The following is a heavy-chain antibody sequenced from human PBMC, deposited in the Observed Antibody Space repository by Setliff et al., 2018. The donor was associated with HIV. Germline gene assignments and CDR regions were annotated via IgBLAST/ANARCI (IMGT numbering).Heavy chain of an antibody. D-gene: IGHD5-18*01. J-gene: IGHJ4*02. CDR3: AKGVRGYNKGGLDH. CDR2: IYRSGST. Sequence: SETLSLTCAVSGFSISSGFYWAWIRQPPGKGLEWIGSIYRSGSTYYNPSLKSRVTISVDTSKNQFSLKLTSVTAADTAVYYCAKGVRGYNKGGLDHWGQGTLVTVSS. CDR1: GFSISSGFY. V-gene: IGHV4-38-2*01.